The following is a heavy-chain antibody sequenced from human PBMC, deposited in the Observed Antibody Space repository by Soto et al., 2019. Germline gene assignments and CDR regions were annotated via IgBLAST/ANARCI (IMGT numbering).Heavy chain of an antibody. Sequence: PGGSLRLYCGASGFTFCYYTTSWVRQAPGKGLEWVANIKEDGSQTYYVDSVKGRFTISRDNAKNSLYVQLNSLRVEDTAVYYCVRERVGWIICSATSCLDYWGQGTPVTVTS. D-gene: IGHD2-2*01. V-gene: IGHV3-7*03. CDR3: VRERVGWIICSATSCLDY. CDR1: GFTFCYYT. CDR2: IKEDGSQT. J-gene: IGHJ4*02.